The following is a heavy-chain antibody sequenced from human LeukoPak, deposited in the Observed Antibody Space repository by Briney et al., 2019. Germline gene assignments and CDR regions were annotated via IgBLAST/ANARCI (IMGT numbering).Heavy chain of an antibody. Sequence: GGSLRLSCAASGLTFSNYAMTWVRQAPGRGLEWVAVIGPGSSDIHYADSVEGRFTISRDNSMNTLYLQMNSLRAEDTATYYCAKYCGGDCFRYFDCWGQGALVTVSS. V-gene: IGHV3-23*01. D-gene: IGHD2-21*02. J-gene: IGHJ4*02. CDR2: IGPGSSDI. CDR3: AKYCGGDCFRYFDC. CDR1: GLTFSNYA.